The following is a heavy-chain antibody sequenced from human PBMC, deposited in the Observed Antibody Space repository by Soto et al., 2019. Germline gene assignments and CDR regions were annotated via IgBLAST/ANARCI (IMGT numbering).Heavy chain of an antibody. D-gene: IGHD2-21*01. Sequence: QVQLVESWGGVVQPGRSLRLSCAASGFTFSAYAMHWVRQAPGKGLEWVAIIFHDGNNKFYADSVKGRFTVSRDNSKNTLFLQLDSLSAEDTAVYYCAKEVIGPSLSYFDSWGQGTLVTVSS. CDR1: GFTFSAYA. CDR2: IFHDGNNK. J-gene: IGHJ4*02. CDR3: AKEVIGPSLSYFDS. V-gene: IGHV3-30*18.